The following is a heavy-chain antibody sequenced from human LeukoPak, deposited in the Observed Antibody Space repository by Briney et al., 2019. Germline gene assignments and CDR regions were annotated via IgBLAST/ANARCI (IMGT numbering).Heavy chain of an antibody. CDR2: ITGGGGST. CDR1: GFTFTSHV. D-gene: IGHD3-10*01. Sequence: GGSLRLSCAASGFTFTSHVMSWVRQAPGKGLEWVSTITGGGGSTYYADSVKGRFTISRDNSKNTLFLQMNSLRAEDTAVNYCATLSLVRGVPNVPWGQGTLVTVSS. J-gene: IGHJ5*02. CDR3: ATLSLVRGVPNVP. V-gene: IGHV3-23*01.